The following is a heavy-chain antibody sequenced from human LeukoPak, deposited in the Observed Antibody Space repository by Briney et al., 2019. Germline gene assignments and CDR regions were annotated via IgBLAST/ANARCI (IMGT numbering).Heavy chain of an antibody. J-gene: IGHJ5*02. CDR1: GFTFSSYS. Sequence: PGGSLRLSCAASGFTFSSYSMNWVRQAPGKGREWVAVISYDGSNKYYADSVKGRFTISRDNSKNTLYLQMNSLRAEDTAVYYCAAQGGGGPWGQGTLVTVSS. D-gene: IGHD3-16*01. CDR3: AAQGGGGP. CDR2: ISYDGSNK. V-gene: IGHV3-30*05.